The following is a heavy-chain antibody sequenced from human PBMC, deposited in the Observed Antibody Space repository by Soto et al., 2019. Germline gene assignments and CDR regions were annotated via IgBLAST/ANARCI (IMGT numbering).Heavy chain of an antibody. CDR3: ARDQDYYDSSGSGFDY. J-gene: IGHJ4*02. CDR1: GFSLSFFA. Sequence: QEQLVESGGGVVQSGRSLRLSCAASGFSLSFFAIHWVRQAPGKGLEWVAVISYDGRSKYYADSVKGRFTISKDSSKNTLYLQMNSLRPEDTAVYYCARDQDYYDSSGSGFDYWGQGTLVTVSS. D-gene: IGHD3-22*01. CDR2: ISYDGRSK. V-gene: IGHV3-30*04.